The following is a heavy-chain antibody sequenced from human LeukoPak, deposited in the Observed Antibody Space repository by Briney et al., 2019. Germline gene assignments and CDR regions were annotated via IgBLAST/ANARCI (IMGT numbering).Heavy chain of an antibody. V-gene: IGHV4-4*07. CDR1: GGSMSSYY. CDR2: VYTSGNT. Sequence: KTSETLSLTCTVSGGSMSSYYWSWIRQPAGKGLEWIGCVYTSGNTNYNPSLKSRVTMSVDTSKNQFSLKLTSVTAADTAVYYCARGLSHSKDIWGQGTMVTVSS. J-gene: IGHJ3*02. CDR3: ARGLSHSKDI.